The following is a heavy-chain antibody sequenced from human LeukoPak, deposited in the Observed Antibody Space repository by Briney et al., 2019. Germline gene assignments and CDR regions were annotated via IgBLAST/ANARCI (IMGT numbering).Heavy chain of an antibody. D-gene: IGHD3-22*01. CDR1: RYTFTSYY. CDR3: ARVYYYYDSSGILTLYFDY. J-gene: IGHJ4*02. Sequence: ASVKVSCKTSRYTFTSYYMHWVRQAPGQGLEWMGWVNPTSGGTNYAQKFQGRVTMTRDTPISTAYMELSRLRSDDTAVYYCARVYYYYDSSGILTLYFDYWGQGTLVTVSS. CDR2: VNPTSGGT. V-gene: IGHV1-2*02.